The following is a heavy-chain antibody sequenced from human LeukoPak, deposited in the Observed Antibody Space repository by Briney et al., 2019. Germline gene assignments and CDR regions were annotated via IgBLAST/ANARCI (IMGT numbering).Heavy chain of an antibody. CDR3: TTAAESWLQPDH. V-gene: IGHV3-15*01. CDR1: GFTFSNVG. J-gene: IGHJ4*02. D-gene: IGHD5-24*01. Sequence: GGSLRLSCAASGFTFSNVGVSWVRQAPGKGLEWVGRIKSNTDGGTTHYAVPVKGRFTISRDDSKNTLYLQMNSLKTEDTALYYCTTAAESWLQPDHWGQGTRVTVSS. CDR2: IKSNTDGGTT.